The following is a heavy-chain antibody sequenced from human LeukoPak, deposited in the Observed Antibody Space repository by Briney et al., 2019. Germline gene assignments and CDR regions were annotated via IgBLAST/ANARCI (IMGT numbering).Heavy chain of an antibody. J-gene: IGHJ4*02. V-gene: IGHV1-18*01. CDR2: ISTYDDNI. CDR1: GYTFTTYG. D-gene: IGHD6-13*01. Sequence: ASVKVSCKASGYTFTTYGLSWVRQAPGQGLEWLGWISTYDDNIKYAQSLQGRLTLTIDTSTSTAYMELRSLTSDDTAVYYCARDYCDSSPDSWGQGTLVTVSS. CDR3: ARDYCDSSPDS.